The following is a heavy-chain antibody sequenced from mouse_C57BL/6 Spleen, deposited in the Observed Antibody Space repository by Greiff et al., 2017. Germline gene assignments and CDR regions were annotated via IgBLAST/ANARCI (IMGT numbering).Heavy chain of an antibody. CDR2: ISYSGST. V-gene: IGHV3-1*01. D-gene: IGHD3-2*02. CDR3: ARGDSSGYRTWFAY. CDR1: GYSITSGYD. Sequence: EVQLQESGPGMVKPSQSLSLTCTVTGYSITSGYDWHWIRHFPGNKLEWMGYISYSGSTNYNPSLKSRISITHDTSKNHFFLKLNSVTTEDTATYYCARGDSSGYRTWFAYWGQGTLVTVSA. J-gene: IGHJ3*01.